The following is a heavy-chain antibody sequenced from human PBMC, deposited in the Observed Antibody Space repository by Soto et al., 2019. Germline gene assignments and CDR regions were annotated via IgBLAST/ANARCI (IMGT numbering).Heavy chain of an antibody. CDR2: IYQSGST. Sequence: PSETLSLTCAVSGGSISSGDYSWSWIRQPPGKGLEWIGYIYQSGSTYYNPSLKSRVTISVDRSKNQFSLKLSSVTAADTAVYYCASLGRYYGMDVWGQGTTVTVSS. CDR1: GGSISSGDYS. V-gene: IGHV4-30-2*01. J-gene: IGHJ6*02. CDR3: ASLGRYYGMDV.